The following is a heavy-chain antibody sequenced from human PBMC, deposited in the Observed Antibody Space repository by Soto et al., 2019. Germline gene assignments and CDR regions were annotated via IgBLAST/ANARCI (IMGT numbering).Heavy chain of an antibody. Sequence: QVHLVQSGAEVKKPGSSVRVSCKTSGYTFSNYAISWVRQAPGQGLEWMGWINTGSGYTNYAHDRVTMTKDASTYPAYPEVTRLRSDDTAIYSCARNRVYTGGSDADSWGQGNLVTVSS. CDR1: GYTFSNYA. CDR2: INTGSGYT. D-gene: IGHD2-8*02. V-gene: IGHV1-18*01. CDR3: ARNRVYTGGSDADS. J-gene: IGHJ4*02.